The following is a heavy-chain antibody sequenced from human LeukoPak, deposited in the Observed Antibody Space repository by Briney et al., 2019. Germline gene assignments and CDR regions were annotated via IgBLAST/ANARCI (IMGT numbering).Heavy chain of an antibody. J-gene: IGHJ4*02. CDR1: GYSISSGYY. CDR3: ARLSGAPIRHPIYHFDY. D-gene: IGHD2-2*02. V-gene: IGHV4-38-2*01. Sequence: SETLSLTCAVSGYSISSGYYWGWIRQPPGKGLEWIGNTYHSGSTYKTPSLKSRVTISLDTSKNQFSLNLSSVTAADTAMYYCARLSGAPIRHPIYHFDYWGQGTLVTVSS. CDR2: TYHSGST.